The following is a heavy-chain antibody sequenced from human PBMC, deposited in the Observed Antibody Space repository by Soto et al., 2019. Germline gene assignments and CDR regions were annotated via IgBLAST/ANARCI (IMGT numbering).Heavy chain of an antibody. Sequence: EVQLVESGGGLVQPGGSLRLSCVASGFSFSTDWASGIRHAPGKGLEWVANVKRDGSESNYADSVKGRFTISRDNAKNSLYLQMSSLRVEETAVYFCASEGSDWQSDYWGRGTLVAVFS. V-gene: IGHV3-7*01. J-gene: IGHJ4*02. CDR1: GFSFSTDW. D-gene: IGHD3-9*01. CDR2: VKRDGSES. CDR3: ASEGSDWQSDY.